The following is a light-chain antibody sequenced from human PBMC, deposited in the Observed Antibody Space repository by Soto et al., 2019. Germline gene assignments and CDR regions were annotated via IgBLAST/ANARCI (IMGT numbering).Light chain of an antibody. CDR1: QRISTN. CDR2: SSS. Sequence: DIEMTQSPPILSVSPGEGATLSCRASQRISTNLAWYQHIPGQAPRLLIVSSSRRPTDVPARFSGSGSGTDFTLTISSLEPEDFAVYYCQQRSNWPPTFGQGTKVDIK. V-gene: IGKV3-11*01. J-gene: IGKJ1*01. CDR3: QQRSNWPPT.